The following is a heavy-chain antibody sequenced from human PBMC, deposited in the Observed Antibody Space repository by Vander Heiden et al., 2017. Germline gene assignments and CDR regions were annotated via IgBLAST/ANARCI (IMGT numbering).Heavy chain of an antibody. J-gene: IGHJ4*02. CDR2: IISSGSSM. CDR1: GLPFNDHP. D-gene: IGHD1-26*01. V-gene: IGHV3-48*02. Sequence: EVQLVESGGGLVQPGGSLRLSCAASGLPFNDHPMNWVRQAPGKGLEWVSYIISSGSSMFYADSVKGRFTISRDNAKNSLYLQVNTLRDEDTAVYYCARSVKTMGGTIDHWGQGTLVTVSS. CDR3: ARSVKTMGGTIDH.